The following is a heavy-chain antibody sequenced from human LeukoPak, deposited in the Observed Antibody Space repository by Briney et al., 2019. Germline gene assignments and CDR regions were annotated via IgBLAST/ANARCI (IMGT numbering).Heavy chain of an antibody. J-gene: IGHJ5*02. CDR3: ARGLGIMITFGGVIVRENWFDP. V-gene: IGHV6-1*01. Sequence: SQTLSLTCAISGDSVSSNSAAWNWSRQSPSRGLEWLGRAYYRSKLYNDYAVSEKSRITINPDTSKTQFSLQLDSVTPEDTAVYYCARGLGIMITFGGVIVRENWFDPWGQGTLVTVSS. CDR2: AYYRSKLYN. D-gene: IGHD3-16*02. CDR1: GDSVSSNSAA.